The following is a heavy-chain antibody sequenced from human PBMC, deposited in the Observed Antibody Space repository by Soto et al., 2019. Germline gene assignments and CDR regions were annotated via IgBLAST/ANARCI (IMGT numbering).Heavy chain of an antibody. V-gene: IGHV4-39*02. Sequence: PSDTLSLTCTVSGGSISSSSYYWGWIRQPPGKGLEWIGSIYYSGSTYYNPSLKSRVTISVDTSKSQFSLKLSSVTAADTAVYYCARDYLVVRGVTMRGYYGKDDWGQGTKVTVSS. CDR1: GGSISSSSYY. J-gene: IGHJ6*02. D-gene: IGHD3-10*01. CDR2: IYYSGST. CDR3: ARDYLVVRGVTMRGYYGKDD.